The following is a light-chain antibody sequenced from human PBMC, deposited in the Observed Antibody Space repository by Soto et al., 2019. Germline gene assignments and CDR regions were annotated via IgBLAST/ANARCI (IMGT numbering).Light chain of an antibody. Sequence: EIVMTQSPATLSVSPCERATLSGRASQSVSSNLAWYQQKPGQAPRLLIYGASTRATGIPARFSGSGSGTEFTLTISSLQSEDFAVYYCQQYNNWPQTFGQGTKVDIK. V-gene: IGKV3-15*01. J-gene: IGKJ1*01. CDR2: GAS. CDR1: QSVSSN. CDR3: QQYNNWPQT.